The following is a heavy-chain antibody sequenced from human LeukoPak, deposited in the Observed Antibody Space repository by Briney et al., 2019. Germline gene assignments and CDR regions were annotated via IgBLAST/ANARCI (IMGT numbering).Heavy chain of an antibody. CDR2: ISYDGSNK. V-gene: IGHV3-30*18. CDR3: AKETPYSSGWYGVVDY. Sequence: GGSLRLSCAASGFTFSSYGMHWVRQAPGKGLEWVVVISYDGSNKYYADSVKGRFTISRDNSKNTLYLQMNSLRAEDTAVYYCAKETPYSSGWYGVVDYWGQGTLVTVSS. D-gene: IGHD6-19*01. J-gene: IGHJ4*02. CDR1: GFTFSSYG.